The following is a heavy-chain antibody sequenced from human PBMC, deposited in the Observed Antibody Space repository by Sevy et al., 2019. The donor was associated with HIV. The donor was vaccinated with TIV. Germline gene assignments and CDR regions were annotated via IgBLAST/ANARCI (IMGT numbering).Heavy chain of an antibody. CDR2: ISGTGSTI. Sequence: GGSLRLSCAASGFTFSSSIINWVRQAPGKGLEWVSSISGTGSTIYYADSVKGRFTISRDNAKNSLYLQMHSLRDEDTAGYYCARSDYGDYVCWFDPWGQGTLVTVSS. D-gene: IGHD4-17*01. CDR3: ARSDYGDYVCWFDP. V-gene: IGHV3-48*02. CDR1: GFTFSSSI. J-gene: IGHJ5*02.